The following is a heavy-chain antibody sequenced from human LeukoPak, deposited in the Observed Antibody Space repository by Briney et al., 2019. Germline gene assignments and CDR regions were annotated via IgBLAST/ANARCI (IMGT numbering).Heavy chain of an antibody. CDR3: AGHLYGSGSYYNAGFDP. Sequence: SETLSLTCAVYGGSFSGYYWSWIRQPPGKGLEWIGEINHSGSTNYNPSLKSRVTISVDTSKNQFSLKLSSVTAADTAVYYCAGHLYGSGSYYNAGFDPWGQGTLVTVSS. CDR2: INHSGST. J-gene: IGHJ5*02. CDR1: GGSFSGYY. D-gene: IGHD3-10*01. V-gene: IGHV4-34*01.